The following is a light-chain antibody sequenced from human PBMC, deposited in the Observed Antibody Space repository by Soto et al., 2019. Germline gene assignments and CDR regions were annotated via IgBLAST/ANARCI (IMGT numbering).Light chain of an antibody. CDR1: SIDIAPYNY. J-gene: IGLJ1*01. CDR3: SSYTSSTHYV. Sequence: QSALAQPASVSGSPGQSLTISCTGTSIDIAPYNYVSWYQQHPGKAPKLIIYEVSYRPSGISNRFSGSKSGNTASLTISGLQAEDEADYYCSSYTSSTHYVFGPGTKVIVL. V-gene: IGLV2-14*01. CDR2: EVS.